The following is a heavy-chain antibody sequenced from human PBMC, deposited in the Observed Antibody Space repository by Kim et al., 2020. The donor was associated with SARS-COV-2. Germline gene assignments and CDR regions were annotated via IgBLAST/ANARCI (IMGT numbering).Heavy chain of an antibody. V-gene: IGHV4-34*01. CDR3: AREDDILTGYNNWYFDL. J-gene: IGHJ2*01. D-gene: IGHD3-9*01. CDR1: GGSFSGYY. CDR2: INHSGST. Sequence: SETLSLTCAVYGGSFSGYYWSWIRQPPGKGLEWIGEINHSGSTNYNPSLKSRVTISVDTSKNQFSLKLSSVTAADTAGYYCAREDDILTGYNNWYFDLWGRGTLVTVSS.